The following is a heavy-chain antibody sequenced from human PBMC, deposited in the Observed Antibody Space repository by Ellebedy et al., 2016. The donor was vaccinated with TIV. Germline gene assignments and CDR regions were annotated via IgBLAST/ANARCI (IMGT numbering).Heavy chain of an antibody. CDR3: AKELDFWSGPHFDY. Sequence: GGSLRLXXAASGFTFSSYAMSWVRQAPGKGLEWVSAISGSGGSTYYADSVKGRFTISRDNSKNTLYLQMNSLRAEDTAVYYCAKELDFWSGPHFDYWGQGTLVTVSS. CDR1: GFTFSSYA. D-gene: IGHD3-3*01. CDR2: ISGSGGST. V-gene: IGHV3-23*01. J-gene: IGHJ4*02.